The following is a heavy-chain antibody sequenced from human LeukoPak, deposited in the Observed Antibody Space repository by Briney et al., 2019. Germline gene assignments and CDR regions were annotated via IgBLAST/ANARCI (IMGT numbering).Heavy chain of an antibody. J-gene: IGHJ4*02. CDR3: ARGGLQRLAPFDY. CDR1: GGSLSSYY. D-gene: IGHD6-19*01. CDR2: IYYSRST. Sequence: SETLSLTCTVSGGSLSSYYWSWIRQPPGKGLEWIGYIYYSRSTDYNPSLKSRVTLSLDTSKNQFSLKLSSVTAADTAVYYCARGGLQRLAPFDYWGQGVLVTVSS. V-gene: IGHV4-59*08.